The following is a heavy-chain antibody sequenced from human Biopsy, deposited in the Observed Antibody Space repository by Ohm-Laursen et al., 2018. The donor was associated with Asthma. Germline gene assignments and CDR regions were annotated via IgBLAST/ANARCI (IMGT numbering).Heavy chain of an antibody. CDR3: ARGISRVTGLFDHFDS. J-gene: IGHJ4*02. D-gene: IGHD2-21*02. Sequence: SETLSLTCTVSGASIRSYYWTWIRQPPGKGLEWIGNIHYSGSTYSNPSLKSRVTISVDTSKNQFSLKLRSVTAADAAVYYCARGISRVTGLFDHFDSWGQGTLVTVSS. CDR2: IHYSGST. V-gene: IGHV4-59*01. CDR1: GASIRSYY.